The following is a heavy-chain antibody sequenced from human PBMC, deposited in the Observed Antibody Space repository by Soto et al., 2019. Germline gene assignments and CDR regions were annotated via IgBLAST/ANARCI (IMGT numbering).Heavy chain of an antibody. Sequence: ASVKVSCKVCGYTLIELSMHWVRQAPGKGLEWMGGFDPADGETIYAQKFQGRVTLTEDTSTDTAHMELSSLRSEDQAVAYCATDRSRGLRFLELFRFDSWGQGTLVTVSS. CDR1: GYTLIELS. V-gene: IGHV1-24*01. CDR3: ATDRSRGLRFLELFRFDS. CDR2: FDPADGET. D-gene: IGHD3-3*01. J-gene: IGHJ5*01.